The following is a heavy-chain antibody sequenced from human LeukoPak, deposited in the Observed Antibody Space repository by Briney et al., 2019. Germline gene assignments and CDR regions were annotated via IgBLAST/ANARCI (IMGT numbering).Heavy chain of an antibody. CDR2: IYYSGST. CDR1: GGSISSYY. Sequence: SETLSLTCTVSGGSISSYYWSWIRQPPGKGLEWIGYIYYSGSTNYHPSLKSRVTISVDTSKNQFSLKLSSVTAADTAVYYCARDSHPDYGGTISLDAFDIWGQGTMVTVSS. V-gene: IGHV4-59*01. D-gene: IGHD4-23*01. J-gene: IGHJ3*02. CDR3: ARDSHPDYGGTISLDAFDI.